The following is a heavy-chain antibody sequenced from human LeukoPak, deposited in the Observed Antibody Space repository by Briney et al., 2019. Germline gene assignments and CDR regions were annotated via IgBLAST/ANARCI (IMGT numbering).Heavy chain of an antibody. CDR3: AREGYCSGGSCYPGLVYFDY. J-gene: IGHJ4*02. D-gene: IGHD2-15*01. CDR2: IIPILGIA. CDR1: GGTFSSYA. V-gene: IGHV1-69*04. Sequence: SVKVSCKASGGTFSSYAISWVRQAPGQGLEWMGRIIPILGIANYAQKFQGRVTITADKSTSTAYMELSSLRSEDTAVYYCAREGYCSGGSCYPGLVYFDYWGQGTLVTVSS.